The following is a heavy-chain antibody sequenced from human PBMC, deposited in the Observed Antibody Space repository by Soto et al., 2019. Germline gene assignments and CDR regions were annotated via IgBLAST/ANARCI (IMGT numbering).Heavy chain of an antibody. D-gene: IGHD3-16*01. V-gene: IGHV4-4*02. CDR1: GGSISSSNW. CDR2: IYHSGST. CDR3: ARVTGRALYGMDV. Sequence: QVQLQESGPGLVKPSGTLSLTCAVSGGSISSSNWWSWVRQPPGKGLEWIGEIYHSGSTNYNPSLKSRVTKSXDXSKNQFSLKLSSVTAADTAVYYCARVTGRALYGMDVWGQGTTVTVSS. J-gene: IGHJ6*02.